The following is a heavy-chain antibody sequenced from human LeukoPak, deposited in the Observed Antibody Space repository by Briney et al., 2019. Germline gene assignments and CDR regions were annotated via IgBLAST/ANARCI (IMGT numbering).Heavy chain of an antibody. D-gene: IGHD3-10*01. V-gene: IGHV1-69*04. CDR2: IIPILGIA. Sequence: GASVKVSCKASGGTSSSYAISWVRQAPGQGLEWMGRIIPILGIANYAQKFQGRVTITADKSTSTAYMELSSLRSEDTAVYYCARDIYGSGSVFDAFDIWGQGTMVTVSS. J-gene: IGHJ3*02. CDR3: ARDIYGSGSVFDAFDI. CDR1: GGTSSSYA.